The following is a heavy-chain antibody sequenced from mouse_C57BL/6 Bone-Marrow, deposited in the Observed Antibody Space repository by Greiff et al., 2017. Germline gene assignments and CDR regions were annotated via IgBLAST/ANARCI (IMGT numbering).Heavy chain of an antibody. V-gene: IGHV2-4*01. Sequence: QVQLQQSGPGLVQPSQSLSITCKVSGFSLTSYGVHWVRQPPGKGLEWLGVIWSGGSTDYNAAFISRLSISKDNSKSQVFFKMNSLQADDTAIYYCAKSSLYGRFAYWGQGTLVTVSA. J-gene: IGHJ3*01. CDR3: AKSSLYGRFAY. CDR2: IWSGGST. CDR1: GFSLTSYG. D-gene: IGHD1-1*01.